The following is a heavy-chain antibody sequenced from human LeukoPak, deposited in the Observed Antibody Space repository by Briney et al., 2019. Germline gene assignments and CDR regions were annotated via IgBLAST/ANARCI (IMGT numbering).Heavy chain of an antibody. CDR2: INHNGEAI. CDR3: ARDYDWAFDF. J-gene: IGHJ4*02. Sequence: PGGSLRLSCTASGFTFGDYAMSWFRQAPGKGLEWIAYINHNGEAIYYPDFVKGRFTISRDNAKNSLFLQMNDLRDEDTAVYYCARDYDWAFDFWGQGTRVTVSS. D-gene: IGHD3-9*01. CDR1: GFTFGDYA. V-gene: IGHV3-48*03.